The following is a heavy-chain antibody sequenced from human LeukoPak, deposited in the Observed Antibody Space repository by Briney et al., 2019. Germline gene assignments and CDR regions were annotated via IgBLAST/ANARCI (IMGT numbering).Heavy chain of an antibody. J-gene: IGHJ3*02. Sequence: GGSLRLSCAASGFTFSSYGMHWVRQAPGKGLEWVSYTSSGESTIYYADSVKGRFTISRDNAKNSLYLQMNSLRAEDTAVYYCARDLKGGNGFDIWGQGTMVTVSS. D-gene: IGHD3-16*01. CDR1: GFTFSSYG. CDR2: TSSGESTI. V-gene: IGHV3-48*04. CDR3: ARDLKGGNGFDI.